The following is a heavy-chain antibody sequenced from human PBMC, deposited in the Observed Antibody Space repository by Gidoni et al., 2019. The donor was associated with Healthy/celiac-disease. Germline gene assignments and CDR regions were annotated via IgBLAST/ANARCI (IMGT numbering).Heavy chain of an antibody. CDR1: GFTFDDYA. CDR3: AKEMRGYYGMDV. V-gene: IGHV3-9*01. J-gene: IGHJ6*02. Sequence: EVQLVESGGGWVQPGRSLRLSCAASGFTFDDYAMHWVRQAPGKGLEWVSGISWNSGSIGYADSVKGRFTISRDNAKNSLYLQMNSLRAEDTALYYCAKEMRGYYGMDVWGQGTTVTVSS. CDR2: ISWNSGSI.